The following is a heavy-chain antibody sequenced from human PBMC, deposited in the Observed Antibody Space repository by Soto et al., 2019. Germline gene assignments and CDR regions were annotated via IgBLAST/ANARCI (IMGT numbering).Heavy chain of an antibody. CDR1: GFTFSNYG. V-gene: IGHV1-18*01. Sequence: ASVKVSFKASGFTFSNYGLNWVRQAPGQGLDLMGWVSANNGHTNYAQNLQGRVSMTTDTSTSTAYMELRGLTFDDTAVYYCARDIESVTAKHFFYYYAMDVWGQGTTVTVSS. CDR3: ARDIESVTAKHFFYYYAMDV. D-gene: IGHD2-8*01. CDR2: VSANNGHT. J-gene: IGHJ6*02.